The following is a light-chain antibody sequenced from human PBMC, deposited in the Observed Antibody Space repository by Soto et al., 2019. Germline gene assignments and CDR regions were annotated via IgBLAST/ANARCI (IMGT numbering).Light chain of an antibody. CDR1: QSVSSSY. CDR2: GAS. CDR3: QQDGRSPPWT. J-gene: IGKJ1*01. Sequence: EIVLTQSPGTLSLSPGERATLSCRASQSVSSSYLAWYQQKPGQAPRLLIYGASSRATGIPDRFSGSGSGTDFTITISRLEPEDFAVYYCQQDGRSPPWTFGQGTKVEIK. V-gene: IGKV3-20*01.